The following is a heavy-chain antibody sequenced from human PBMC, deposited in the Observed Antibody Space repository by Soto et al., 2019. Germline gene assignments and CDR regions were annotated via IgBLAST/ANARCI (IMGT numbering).Heavy chain of an antibody. J-gene: IGHJ4*02. CDR2: IRGSGGST. D-gene: IGHD6-13*01. V-gene: IGHV3-23*01. CDR1: GCSFSSYA. CDR3: ARRDSMYSSSQNYCGY. Sequence: PGGCLRLPCAASGCSFSSYAMSWVRQAPRKGLEWVSGIRGSGGSTYYGDSVKGRFTISRDNSKSTLYRQMNSLKAEAKAVYYRARRDSMYSSSQNYCGYWGQGSLVTVAS.